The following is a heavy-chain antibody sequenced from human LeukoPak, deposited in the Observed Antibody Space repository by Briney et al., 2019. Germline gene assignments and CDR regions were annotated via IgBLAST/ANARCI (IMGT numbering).Heavy chain of an antibody. CDR2: IIPIFGTT. CDR1: RGTFSSYA. D-gene: IGHD1-14*01. Sequence: SVKVSCKASRGTFSSYAINWVRQAPGQGLEWMGVIIPIFGTTNYAQKFQGRVTITADESTSTAYMELSSLRSEDTAVYYCAHPSRTYYYYAMDVWGQGTTVTVSS. J-gene: IGHJ6*02. CDR3: AHPSRTYYYYAMDV. V-gene: IGHV1-69*13.